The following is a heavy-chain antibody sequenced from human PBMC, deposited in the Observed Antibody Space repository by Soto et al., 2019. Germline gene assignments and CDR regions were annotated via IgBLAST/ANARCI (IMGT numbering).Heavy chain of an antibody. V-gene: IGHV1-69*01. J-gene: IGHJ4*02. Sequence: QVQLVQSGAEVKKPGPSVKVSCKASGGTFSSYAISWVRQAPGQGLEWMEGIIPIFGTANYAQKFQGRVTITADESTSTAYMELRSLRSEDTAVYYCARDVVMTVAGLFDYWGQGTLVTVSS. D-gene: IGHD6-19*01. CDR1: GGTFSSYA. CDR2: IIPIFGTA. CDR3: ARDVVMTVAGLFDY.